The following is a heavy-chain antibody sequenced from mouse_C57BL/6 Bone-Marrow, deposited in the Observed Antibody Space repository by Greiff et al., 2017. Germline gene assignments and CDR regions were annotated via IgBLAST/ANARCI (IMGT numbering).Heavy chain of an antibody. CDR3: ARGGTLDY. CDR1: GFTFSDSG. J-gene: IGHJ4*01. Sequence: EVQLVESGGGLVKPGGSLKLSCAASGFTFSDSGMHWVRQAPEKGLEWVAYISSGSSTIYYADTVKGRFTISRDNAKNTLFLQMTSLRAEDTAMYYCARGGTLDYWGQGTSVTVSS. V-gene: IGHV5-17*01. CDR2: ISSGSSTI. D-gene: IGHD3-3*01.